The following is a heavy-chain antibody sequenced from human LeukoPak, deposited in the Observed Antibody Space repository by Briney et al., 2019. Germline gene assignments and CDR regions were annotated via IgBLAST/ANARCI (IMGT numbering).Heavy chain of an antibody. D-gene: IGHD3-22*01. Sequence: SETLSLTCIDSGGSITGHYWSWIRQPPGKGLEWIGDIYYRGNTNYSPSLTSRLSMSVDTSKNQFPLKLSSVTTADTAVYYCARVRDTSGYFYDLDYWGQGTLVTVSS. J-gene: IGHJ4*02. CDR3: ARVRDTSGYFYDLDY. V-gene: IGHV4-59*11. CDR1: GGSITGHY. CDR2: IYYRGNT.